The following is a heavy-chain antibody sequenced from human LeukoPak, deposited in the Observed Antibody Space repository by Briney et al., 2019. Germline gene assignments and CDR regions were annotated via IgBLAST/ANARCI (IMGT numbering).Heavy chain of an antibody. CDR3: ARALYCSSTSCYYVPHRRAFDI. CDR1: GGSSSGYY. CDR2: INHSGST. V-gene: IGHV4-34*01. J-gene: IGHJ3*02. Sequence: SETLSLTCAVYGGSSSGYYWSWIRQPPGKGLEWIGEINHSGSTNYNPSLKSRVTISVDTSKNQFSLKLSSVTAADTAVYYCARALYCSSTSCYYVPHRRAFDIWGQGTMVTVSS. D-gene: IGHD2-2*01.